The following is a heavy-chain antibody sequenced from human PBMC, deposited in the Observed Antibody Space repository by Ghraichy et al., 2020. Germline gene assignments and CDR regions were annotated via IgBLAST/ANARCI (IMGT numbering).Heavy chain of an antibody. CDR1: GYTFGKYN. V-gene: IGHV1-46*01. CDR2: IDPRGRNT. CDR3: AREDSDWAVDY. D-gene: IGHD3-9*01. Sequence: ASVKVSCKASGYTFGKYNMLWVRQAPGQGLEWMGIIDPRGRNTSYAQKFQGRVIMTWDMSTTTAYMELSSLKSQDTAVYYCAREDSDWAVDYWGQGTLVTVSS. J-gene: IGHJ4*02.